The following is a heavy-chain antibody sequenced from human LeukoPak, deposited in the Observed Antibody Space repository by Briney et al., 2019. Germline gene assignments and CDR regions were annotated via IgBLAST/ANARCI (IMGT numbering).Heavy chain of an antibody. D-gene: IGHD3-22*01. CDR2: IYYSGST. CDR3: ARYYYDSSGYIGGYFDY. Sequence: SETLSLTCTVSGGSISSYYWSWIRQPPGKGLEWIGYIYYSGSTNYNPSLKSRVTISVDTSKNQFSLKLSSVTAADTAVYYCARYYYDSSGYIGGYFDYWGQGTLVTVSS. CDR1: GGSISSYY. J-gene: IGHJ4*02. V-gene: IGHV4-59*08.